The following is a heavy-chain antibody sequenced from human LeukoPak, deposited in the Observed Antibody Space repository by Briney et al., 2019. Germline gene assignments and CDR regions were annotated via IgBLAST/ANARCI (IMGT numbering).Heavy chain of an antibody. J-gene: IGHJ4*02. CDR2: IKSKTDGGTT. V-gene: IGHV3-15*01. CDR1: GLTFSNAW. Sequence: GGSLRLSCAASGLTFSNAWMSWVRQAPGKGLEWVGRIKSKTDGGTTDYAAPVKGRFTISRDDSKNTLYLQMNSLKTEDTAVYYCTTKHIVVVTAIRRFDYWGQGTLVTVSS. D-gene: IGHD2-21*02. CDR3: TTKHIVVVTAIRRFDY.